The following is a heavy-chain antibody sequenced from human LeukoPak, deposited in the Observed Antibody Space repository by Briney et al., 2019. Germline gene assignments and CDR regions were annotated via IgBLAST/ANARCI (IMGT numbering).Heavy chain of an antibody. CDR2: ISDSGGRT. CDR1: GFTFSSYA. CDR3: AKRGVVIRVILVGFHKEAYYFDS. J-gene: IGHJ4*02. Sequence: AGGSLRLSCAASGFTFSSYAMHWVRQAPGKGLEWVAGISDSGGRTNYADSVKGRFTISRDNPKNTLYLQMNSLRAEDTAVYFCAKRGVVIRVILVGFHKEAYYFDSWGQGALVTVSS. D-gene: IGHD3-22*01. V-gene: IGHV3-23*01.